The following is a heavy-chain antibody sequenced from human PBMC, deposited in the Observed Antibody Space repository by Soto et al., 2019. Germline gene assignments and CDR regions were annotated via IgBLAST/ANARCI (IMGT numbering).Heavy chain of an antibody. V-gene: IGHV1-18*01. Sequence: ASVKVSCKASGYTFTIYGISLVRQAPGQGLEWMGWISAYNGNTNYAQKLQGRVTMTTDTSTSTAYMELRSLRSDDTAVYYCARFSPGHPSAFDIWGQGTMVTVSS. CDR3: ARFSPGHPSAFDI. CDR2: ISAYNGNT. CDR1: GYTFTIYG. J-gene: IGHJ3*02.